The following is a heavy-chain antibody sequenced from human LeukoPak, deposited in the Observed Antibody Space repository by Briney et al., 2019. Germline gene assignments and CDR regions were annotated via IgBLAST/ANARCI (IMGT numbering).Heavy chain of an antibody. CDR1: GYTFTGYH. Sequence: ASVKVSCKASGYTFTGYHMHWVRQAPGQGLEWMGWISAYNGNTNYAQKLQGRVTMTTDTSTSTAYMELRSLRSDDTAVYYCARVGRYYYDSSGYYVAPDAFDIWGQGTMVTASS. V-gene: IGHV1-18*04. J-gene: IGHJ3*02. CDR2: ISAYNGNT. CDR3: ARVGRYYYDSSGYYVAPDAFDI. D-gene: IGHD3-22*01.